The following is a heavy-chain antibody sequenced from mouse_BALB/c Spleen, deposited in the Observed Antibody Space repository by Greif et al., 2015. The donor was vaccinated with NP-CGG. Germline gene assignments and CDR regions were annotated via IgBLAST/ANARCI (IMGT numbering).Heavy chain of an antibody. V-gene: IGHV1S130*01. CDR1: GYTFTSSW. Sequence: QVQLQQSGSVLVRPGASVKLSCKASGYTFTSSWMHWAKQRPGQGLEWIGEIHPSSGNTNYNEMFKGKATLTVDTSSSTAYVDLSSLTSEDSAVYYCSKSGDYDNSFDYWGQGTTPPVSS. CDR3: SKSGDYDNSFDY. CDR2: IHPSSGNT. D-gene: IGHD2-4*01. J-gene: IGHJ2*01.